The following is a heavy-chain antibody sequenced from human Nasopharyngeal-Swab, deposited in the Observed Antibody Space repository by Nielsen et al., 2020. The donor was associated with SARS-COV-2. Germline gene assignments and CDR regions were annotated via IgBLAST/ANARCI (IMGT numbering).Heavy chain of an antibody. J-gene: IGHJ4*02. CDR1: GFTFSSYA. Sequence: GGSLRLSCAASGFTFSSYAMHWVRQAPGKGLEWVAAISYDGSNKYYADSVKGRFTISRDNSKNTLYLQMNSLRAEDTAVYYCARVGVGATGVSWNYFDYWGQGTLVTVSS. CDR2: ISYDGSNK. D-gene: IGHD1-26*01. V-gene: IGHV3-30-3*01. CDR3: ARVGVGATGVSWNYFDY.